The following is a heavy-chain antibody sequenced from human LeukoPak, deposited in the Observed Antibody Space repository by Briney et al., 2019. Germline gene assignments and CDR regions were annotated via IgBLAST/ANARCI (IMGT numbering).Heavy chain of an antibody. D-gene: IGHD3-22*01. CDR3: AKSPTLNYYDSSVGGLYYYYYGMDV. CDR1: GFTFSSYA. Sequence: AGGSLRLSCAGSGFTFSSYAMSWVRQAPGRGLEWVSTTSGSGGGTYYADSVKGRFIISRDNSKNTLFLQMNSLRAEDTAVYYCAKSPTLNYYDSSVGGLYYYYYGMDVWGQGTAVTVSS. V-gene: IGHV3-23*01. J-gene: IGHJ6*02. CDR2: TSGSGGGT.